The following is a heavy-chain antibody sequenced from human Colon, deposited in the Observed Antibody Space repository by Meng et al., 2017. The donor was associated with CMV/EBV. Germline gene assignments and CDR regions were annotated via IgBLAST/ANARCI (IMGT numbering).Heavy chain of an antibody. J-gene: IGHJ4*02. D-gene: IGHD1-26*01. Sequence: GGSLSLSCVASGFTFSAYEFDWVRQAPGKGLEWLAHINFGASNIYYADSIKGRFTISRDDAKSSLYLDMSSLRADDTAVYYCARELPATWEPFDYWGRGTLVTVS. CDR1: GFTFSAYE. CDR3: ARELPATWEPFDY. V-gene: IGHV3-48*03. CDR2: INFGASNI.